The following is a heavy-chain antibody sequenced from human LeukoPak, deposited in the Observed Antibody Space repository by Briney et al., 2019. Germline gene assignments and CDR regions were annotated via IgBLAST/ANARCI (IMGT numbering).Heavy chain of an antibody. Sequence: GASVKVSCKASGYTFTSYDINWVRQATGQGLEWMGWMNPNSGNTGYAQKFRGRVTMTRDTSISTAYTELSSLRSEDTAVYYCAKAGIVATMNADWFDPWGQGTLVTVPS. V-gene: IGHV1-8*01. D-gene: IGHD5-12*01. CDR2: MNPNSGNT. CDR3: AKAGIVATMNADWFDP. CDR1: GYTFTSYD. J-gene: IGHJ5*02.